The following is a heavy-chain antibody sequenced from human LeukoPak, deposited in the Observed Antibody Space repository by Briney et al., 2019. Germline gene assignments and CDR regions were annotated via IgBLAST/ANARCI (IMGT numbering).Heavy chain of an antibody. Sequence: PSETLSLTCTVSGGSISSSSYYWGWIRQPPGKGLEWIGSIYYSGSTYYNPSLKSRVTISVDTSKNQFSLKLSSVTAADTAAYYCARVAVAGTWFDYWGQGTLVTVSS. CDR3: ARVAVAGTWFDY. V-gene: IGHV4-39*01. J-gene: IGHJ4*02. CDR1: GGSISSSSYY. D-gene: IGHD6-19*01. CDR2: IYYSGST.